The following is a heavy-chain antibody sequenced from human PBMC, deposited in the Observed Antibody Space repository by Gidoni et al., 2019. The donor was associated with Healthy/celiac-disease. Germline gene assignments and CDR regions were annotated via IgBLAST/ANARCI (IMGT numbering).Heavy chain of an antibody. Sequence: TCTFSGFSLSTSGMCVSWIRQPPGKALEWLALIDWADDKYYSTSLKTRLTISKDTSKNQVVLTMTNMDPVDTATYYCARGIASHLKNYYYGMDVWGKGTTVTVSS. D-gene: IGHD1-20*01. CDR2: IDWADDK. V-gene: IGHV2-70*01. J-gene: IGHJ6*04. CDR1: GFSLSTSGMC. CDR3: ARGIASHLKNYYYGMDV.